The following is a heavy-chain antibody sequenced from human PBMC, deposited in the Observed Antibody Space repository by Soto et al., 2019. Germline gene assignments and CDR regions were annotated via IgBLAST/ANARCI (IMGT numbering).Heavy chain of an antibody. CDR3: AREDLQLVRFDY. CDR2: IYYSGST. D-gene: IGHD6-13*01. J-gene: IGHJ4*02. V-gene: IGHV4-61*01. CDR1: GGSVSSGSYY. Sequence: SETLSLTCTVSGGSVSSGSYYWSWIRQPPGKGLEWIGYIYYSGSTNYNPSLKSRVTISVDTSKNQFSLKLSSVTAADTAVYYCAREDLQLVRFDYWGQGTLVIVSS.